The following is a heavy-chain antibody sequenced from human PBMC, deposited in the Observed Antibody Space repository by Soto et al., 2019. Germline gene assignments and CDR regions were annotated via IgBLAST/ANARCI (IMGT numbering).Heavy chain of an antibody. CDR1: GFTFSSYA. D-gene: IGHD5-18*01. J-gene: IGHJ4*02. V-gene: IGHV3-30-3*01. Sequence: QVQLVESGGGVVQPGRSLRLSCSASGFTFSSYAMHWVRQAPGKGLEWVAVISYDGSNKYYADSVKGRFTISRDNSKNTLYLQMTSLRAEDRAVYYCARDTAMATHWGQGTLVTVSS. CDR3: ARDTAMATH. CDR2: ISYDGSNK.